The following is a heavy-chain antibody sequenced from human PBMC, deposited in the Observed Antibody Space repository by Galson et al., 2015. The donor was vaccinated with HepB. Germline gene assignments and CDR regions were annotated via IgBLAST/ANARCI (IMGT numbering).Heavy chain of an antibody. Sequence: SLRLSCAASGFTFSSYSMNWVRQAPGKGLEWVSSISSSSSYIYYADSVKGRFTISRDNAKNSLYLQMNSLRAEDTAVYYCAKVADDYYDSSGVSRMGDFDIWGQGTMVTVSS. D-gene: IGHD3-22*01. CDR1: GFTFSSYS. CDR3: AKVADDYYDSSGVSRMGDFDI. CDR2: ISSSSSYI. J-gene: IGHJ3*02. V-gene: IGHV3-21*01.